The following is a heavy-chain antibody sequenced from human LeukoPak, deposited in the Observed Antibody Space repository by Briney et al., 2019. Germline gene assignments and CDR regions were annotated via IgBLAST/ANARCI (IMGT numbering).Heavy chain of an antibody. CDR2: IIPIFGTA. J-gene: IGHJ4*02. D-gene: IGHD1-20*01. V-gene: IGHV1-69*13. Sequence: SVKVSCKASGYTFTSYAISWVRQAPGQGLEWMGGIIPIFGTANYAQKFQGRVTITADESTSTAYMELSSLRSEDTAVYYCARASITGDFDYWGQGTLVTVSS. CDR3: ARASITGDFDY. CDR1: GYTFTSYA.